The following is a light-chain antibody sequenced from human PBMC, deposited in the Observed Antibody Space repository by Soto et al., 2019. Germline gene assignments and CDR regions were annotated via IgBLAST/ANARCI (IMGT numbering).Light chain of an antibody. CDR1: NIGSKS. CDR3: HVWDSISDR. CDR2: DDN. V-gene: IGLV3-21*02. J-gene: IGLJ2*01. Sequence: SYELTQPPSVSVAPGRTARIICGGNNIGSKSVHWYQQKAGQAPVLVLYDDNDRPSGIPGRFSGSNSGNTATLTISRVEDGDDADYYCHVWDSISDRFGGGTKLTVL.